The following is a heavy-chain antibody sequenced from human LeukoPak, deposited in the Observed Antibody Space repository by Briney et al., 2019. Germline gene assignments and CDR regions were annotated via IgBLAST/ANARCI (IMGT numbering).Heavy chain of an antibody. V-gene: IGHV1-8*02. Sequence: ASVKVSCKASGYTFTGYYMHWVRQAPGQGLEWMGWMNPNSGNTGYAQKFQGRVTMTRNTSISTAYMELSSLRSEDTAVYYCARDAIFGWEWGQGTLVTVSS. CDR3: ARDAIFGWE. CDR2: MNPNSGNT. D-gene: IGHD1-26*01. J-gene: IGHJ4*02. CDR1: GYTFTGYY.